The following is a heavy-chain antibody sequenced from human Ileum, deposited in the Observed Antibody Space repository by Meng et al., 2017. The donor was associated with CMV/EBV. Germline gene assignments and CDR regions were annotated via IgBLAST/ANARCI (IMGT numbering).Heavy chain of an antibody. CDR3: ARGHYDSF. CDR2: ISRDNTYT. CDR1: GFSCSDFH. Sequence: QVSLVESGGVLVTPWGPLRLSCGASGFSCSDFHSNWIRQARGKGPEWVSFISRDNTYTNYADSVKGRFTISRDNAKNLLFLQMNSLRVEDTALYYCARGHYDSFWGRGTLVTVSS. V-gene: IGHV3-11*06. D-gene: IGHD3-22*01. J-gene: IGHJ4*02.